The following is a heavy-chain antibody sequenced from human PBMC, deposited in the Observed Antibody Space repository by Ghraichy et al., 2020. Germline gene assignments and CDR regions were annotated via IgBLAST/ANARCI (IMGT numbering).Heavy chain of an antibody. J-gene: IGHJ3*02. V-gene: IGHV3-53*01. Sequence: GRRGGGEGREGGPGVEGGGSTYYADSVKGRVTISRDTSKNTLDLQMNSLRAEDTAVYYCARDRQTYGPYDAFDILGQGTMVTVSS. D-gene: IGHD4-17*01. CDR2: VEGGGST. CDR3: ARDRQTYGPYDAFDI.